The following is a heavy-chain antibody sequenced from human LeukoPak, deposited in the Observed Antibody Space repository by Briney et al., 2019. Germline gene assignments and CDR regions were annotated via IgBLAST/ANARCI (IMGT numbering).Heavy chain of an antibody. CDR1: GFTFSSYG. J-gene: IGHJ6*03. Sequence: PGGSLRLSCAASGFTFSSYGMHWVRQAPGKGLEWVAFIRYDGSNKCYADSVKGRFTISRDNSKNTLYLQMDSLRAEDTAVYYCAKDDLVHSSSWYEVGYYYYMDVWGKGTTVTVSS. V-gene: IGHV3-30*02. CDR3: AKDDLVHSSSWYEVGYYYYMDV. D-gene: IGHD6-13*01. CDR2: IRYDGSNK.